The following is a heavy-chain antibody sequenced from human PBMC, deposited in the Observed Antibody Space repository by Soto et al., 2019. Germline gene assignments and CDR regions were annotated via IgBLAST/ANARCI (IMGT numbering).Heavy chain of an antibody. Sequence: QVQLVQSGAEVKKPGASVKVSCKASGYTFTGYYMHWVRQAPGQGLEWMGWINPNSGGTNYAQKFQGWVTMTRDTSISTAYMELSRLRSDDTAVYYCARDLTLVATTASYYYGMDVWGQGTTVTVSS. D-gene: IGHD5-12*01. CDR1: GYTFTGYY. CDR2: INPNSGGT. J-gene: IGHJ6*02. CDR3: ARDLTLVATTASYYYGMDV. V-gene: IGHV1-2*04.